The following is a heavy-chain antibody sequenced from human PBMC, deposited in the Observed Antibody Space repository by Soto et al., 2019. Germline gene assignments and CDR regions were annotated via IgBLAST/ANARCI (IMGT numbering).Heavy chain of an antibody. CDR2: IYSSGPT. CDR3: ARAFGGSYDY. Sequence: GGSLRLSCAASGFTVSSYYMNWVRLVPEKGLEWVSVIYSSGPTFYADSVRGRFTISRDNSKNTLYLQMNSLRVEDTAVYYCARAFGGSYDYWGQGTLVTVSS. J-gene: IGHJ4*02. D-gene: IGHD1-26*01. V-gene: IGHV3-53*01. CDR1: GFTVSSYY.